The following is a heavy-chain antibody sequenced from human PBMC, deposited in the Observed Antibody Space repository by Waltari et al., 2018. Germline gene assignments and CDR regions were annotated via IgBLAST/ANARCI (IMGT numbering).Heavy chain of an antibody. CDR2: FIPIFGTA. J-gene: IGHJ2*01. Sequence: QVQLVQSGAEVKKPGSSVKVSCKASGGTFSSYAISWVRQAPGQGLEWMGGFIPIFGTANYAQKFQGRVTITADESTSTAYMELSSLRSEDTAVYYCARDGLGIAAAGSYWYFDLWGRGTLVTVSS. D-gene: IGHD6-13*01. CDR1: GGTFSSYA. V-gene: IGHV1-69*01. CDR3: ARDGLGIAAAGSYWYFDL.